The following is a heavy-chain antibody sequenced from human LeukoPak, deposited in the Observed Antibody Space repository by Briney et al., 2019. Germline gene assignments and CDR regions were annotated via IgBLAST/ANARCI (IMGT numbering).Heavy chain of an antibody. D-gene: IGHD1-26*01. Sequence: GGSLRLSCAASGFIFSSSWMSWVRQAPGKGLEWVAYIKQDGSEKYYVDSVKGRFTISRDNAESSLYLQMNSLRAEDTAVYYCARSSPWDNWFDPWGQGTLVTVSS. CDR2: IKQDGSEK. J-gene: IGHJ5*02. CDR3: ARSSPWDNWFDP. V-gene: IGHV3-7*01. CDR1: GFIFSSSW.